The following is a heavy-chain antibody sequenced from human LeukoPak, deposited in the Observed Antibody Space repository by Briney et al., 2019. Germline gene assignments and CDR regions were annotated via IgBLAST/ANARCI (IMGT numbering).Heavy chain of an antibody. Sequence: SETLSLTCTVSGDSISSYYWSWIRQPPGKGLEWIGYIYYSGSTNYNPSLKSRVTISVDTSKNQFSLKLSSVTAADTAVYYCARVTSGWYHFDYWGQGTLVTVSS. CDR1: GDSISSYY. J-gene: IGHJ4*02. CDR3: ARVTSGWYHFDY. V-gene: IGHV4-59*01. CDR2: IYYSGST. D-gene: IGHD6-19*01.